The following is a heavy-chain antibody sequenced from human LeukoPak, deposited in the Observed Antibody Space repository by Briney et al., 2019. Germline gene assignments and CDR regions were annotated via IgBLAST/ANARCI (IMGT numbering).Heavy chain of an antibody. J-gene: IGHJ4*02. Sequence: GGSLRLSCAASGFTFSDYYMSWIRQAPGKGLEWVSYISSSGSTIYYADSVKGRFTISRDNSKDTLYLQMNSLRAEDTAVYYCAKDIRRDGYNSNPDYWGQGTLVTVSS. CDR3: AKDIRRDGYNSNPDY. D-gene: IGHD5-24*01. CDR2: ISSSGSTI. CDR1: GFTFSDYY. V-gene: IGHV3-11*04.